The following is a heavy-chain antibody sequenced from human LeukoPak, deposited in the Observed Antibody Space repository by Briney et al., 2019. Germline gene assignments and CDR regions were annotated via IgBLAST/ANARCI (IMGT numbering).Heavy chain of an antibody. D-gene: IGHD6-19*01. CDR2: ISAYNGNT. CDR3: ARDRIAVAGTNLFDY. V-gene: IGHV1-18*01. J-gene: IGHJ4*02. Sequence: ASVKVSCKASGYTFTSYGISWVRQAPGQGLEWMGWISAYNGNTNYAQKLQGRVTMTTDTSTSTAYMELSSLRSEDTAVYYCARDRIAVAGTNLFDYWGQGTLVTVSS. CDR1: GYTFTSYG.